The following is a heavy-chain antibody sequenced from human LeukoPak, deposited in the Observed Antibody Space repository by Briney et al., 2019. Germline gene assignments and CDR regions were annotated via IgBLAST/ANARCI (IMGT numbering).Heavy chain of an antibody. CDR3: ASSGYYYGKGDY. V-gene: IGHV4-34*01. Sequence: SETLSLTCAVYGGSFSGYYWSWIRQPPGKGLEWIGEINHSGSTNYNPSLKSRVTISVDTSKNQFSLKLSSVTAADTAMYYCASSGYYYGKGDYWGQGTLVTVSS. J-gene: IGHJ4*02. CDR1: GGSFSGYY. D-gene: IGHD3-22*01. CDR2: INHSGST.